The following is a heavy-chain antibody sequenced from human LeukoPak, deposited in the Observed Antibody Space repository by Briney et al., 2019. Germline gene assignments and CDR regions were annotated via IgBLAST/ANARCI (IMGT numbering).Heavy chain of an antibody. CDR1: GFTFSSYS. CDR3: ASDSSGWYQYFQH. V-gene: IGHV3-21*01. CDR2: ICCGSFYI. Sequence: GGSLRLSCAASGFTFSSYSMNWVRQAPGKGLAWVSYICCGSFYIYYADSVKGRYTISRDNAKNSLYLQMNSLRAEDTAVYYCASDSSGWYQYFQHWGQGTLVTVSS. D-gene: IGHD6-19*01. J-gene: IGHJ1*01.